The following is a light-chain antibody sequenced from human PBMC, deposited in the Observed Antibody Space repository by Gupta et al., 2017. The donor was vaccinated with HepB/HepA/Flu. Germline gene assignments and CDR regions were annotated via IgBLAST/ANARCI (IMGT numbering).Light chain of an antibody. J-gene: IGKJ3*01. CDR2: DAS. CDR3: QQYDDLPIFT. CDR1: QDIDNY. Sequence: VTITCQASQDIDNYLNWYQQKPGKAPKLLISDASNLEAGVPSRFSGSGSGTHFTFTISGLQPEDLATYYCQQYDDLPIFTFGPGTKVELK. V-gene: IGKV1-33*01.